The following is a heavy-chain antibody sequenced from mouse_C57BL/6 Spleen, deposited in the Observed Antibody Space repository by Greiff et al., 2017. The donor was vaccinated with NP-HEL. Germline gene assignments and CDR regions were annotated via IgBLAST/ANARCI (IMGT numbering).Heavy chain of an antibody. Sequence: QVQLQQPGAELVKPGASVKMSCKASGYTFTSYWITWVKQRPGQGLEWIGDIYPGSGSTNYTAKFKSKATLTVDTSSSTAYMQLSSLTSEDSAFYYGARWIYYYGSSYGFAYWGQVTLVTVSA. D-gene: IGHD1-1*01. CDR1: GYTFTSYW. V-gene: IGHV1-55*01. CDR2: IYPGSGST. CDR3: ARWIYYYGSSYGFAY. J-gene: IGHJ3*01.